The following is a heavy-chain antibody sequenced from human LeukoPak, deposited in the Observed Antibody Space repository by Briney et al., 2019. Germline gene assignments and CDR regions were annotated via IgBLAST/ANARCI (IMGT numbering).Heavy chain of an antibody. CDR3: AALVSGINY. CDR2: INPKTGGS. J-gene: IGHJ4*02. V-gene: IGHV1-2*06. D-gene: IGHD1-20*01. CDR1: GYTFTGYY. Sequence: ASVRVSCKASGYTFTGYYMHWVRQAPGQGLEWLGRINPKTGGSNYAQNFQGRVTMTSDTSTTTAYMELSSLNSDDTAVYYCAALVSGINYWGQGTLVTVSS.